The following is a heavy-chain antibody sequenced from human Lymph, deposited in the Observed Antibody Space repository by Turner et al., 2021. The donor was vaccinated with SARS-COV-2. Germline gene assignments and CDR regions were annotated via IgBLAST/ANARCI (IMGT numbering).Heavy chain of an antibody. D-gene: IGHD2-21*02. J-gene: IGHJ5*02. CDR1: GGSMNRHY. Sequence: QVQLQESSPRLVKPLETLSITCTVSGGSMNRHYWSLIRQPPRKRLEWIGYIYYRGSTNYNPSLKSRVTISVDTSKNQFSLKLTSVTSADTAIYYCARETVNNWVDPWGQGILVTVSS. V-gene: IGHV4-59*11. CDR2: IYYRGST. CDR3: ARETVNNWVDP.